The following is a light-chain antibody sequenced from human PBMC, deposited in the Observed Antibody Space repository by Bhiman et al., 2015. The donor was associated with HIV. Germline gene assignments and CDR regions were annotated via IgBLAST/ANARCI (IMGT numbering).Light chain of an antibody. CDR1: KLGDRY. Sequence: SYELTQPPSVSVSPGQTVSITCSGDKLGDRYSSWYQHRPGQSPVLVIYQDFKRPSGIPDRFSGSNSGNTATLTISGTQAMDEADYYCQAWDSGTAKFVFGTGTKVTVL. V-gene: IGLV3-1*01. J-gene: IGLJ1*01. CDR3: QAWDSGTAKFV. CDR2: QDF.